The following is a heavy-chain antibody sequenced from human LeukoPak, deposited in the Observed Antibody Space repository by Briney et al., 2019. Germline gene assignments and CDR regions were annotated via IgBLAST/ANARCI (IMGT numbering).Heavy chain of an antibody. CDR1: GASLTGYY. CDR2: IYYTGDT. D-gene: IGHD3-16*01. CDR3: ARGLAGRDAFDI. J-gene: IGHJ3*02. V-gene: IGHV4-59*01. Sequence: SDTLSLTCTVSGASLTGYYWTWMREPPGKGLECVGYIYYTGDTNYNPSLKSRVTMSPDTSKSQFSLKLNSLTAADTAVYFCARGLAGRDAFDIWGQGTMVTVSS.